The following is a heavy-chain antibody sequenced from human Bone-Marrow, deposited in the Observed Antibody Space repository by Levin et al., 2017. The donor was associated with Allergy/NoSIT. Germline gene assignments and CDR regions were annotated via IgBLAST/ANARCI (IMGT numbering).Heavy chain of an antibody. Sequence: SCAASGFTFSSYGMHWVRQAPGKGLEWVAVISYDGSNKYYADSVKGRFTISRDNSKNTLYLQMNSLRAEDTAVYYCAKYFRTADYDFWSGYYSFLGDAFDIWGQGTMVTVSS. CDR2: ISYDGSNK. CDR1: GFTFSSYG. CDR3: AKYFRTADYDFWSGYYSFLGDAFDI. J-gene: IGHJ3*02. D-gene: IGHD3-3*01. V-gene: IGHV3-30*18.